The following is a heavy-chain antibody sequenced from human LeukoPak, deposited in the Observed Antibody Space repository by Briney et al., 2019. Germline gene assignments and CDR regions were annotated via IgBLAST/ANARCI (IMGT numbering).Heavy chain of an antibody. V-gene: IGHV1-69*13. D-gene: IGHD3-9*01. CDR1: GGTFSSYA. Sequence: SVNVYCKASGGTFSSYAISWVRQAPGQGLEWMGGIIPIFGTANYAQQFQGRVPITAAESTSTAYMELSSLRSEDTAVYYCARVSTSFYDILTGYYRDWFDPWGQGTLVTVSS. J-gene: IGHJ5*02. CDR3: ARVSTSFYDILTGYYRDWFDP. CDR2: IIPIFGTA.